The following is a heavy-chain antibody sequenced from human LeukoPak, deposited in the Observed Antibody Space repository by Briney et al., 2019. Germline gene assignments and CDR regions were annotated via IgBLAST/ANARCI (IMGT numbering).Heavy chain of an antibody. CDR3: TRTKYSSGWYVVRSGDPFDY. J-gene: IGHJ4*02. D-gene: IGHD6-19*01. CDR1: SGSISSGDYY. Sequence: SQTLSLTCTVSSGSISSGDYYWTWIRQPPGKGLEWIGYIYYSGSTYYNPSLKSRVTISVDTSKNQFSLKLSSVTAADTAVYYCTRTKYSSGWYVVRSGDPFDYWGQGTLVTVSS. CDR2: IYYSGST. V-gene: IGHV4-30-4*08.